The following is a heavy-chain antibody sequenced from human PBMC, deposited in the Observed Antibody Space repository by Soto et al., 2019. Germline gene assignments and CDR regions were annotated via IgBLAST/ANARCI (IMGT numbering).Heavy chain of an antibody. CDR2: TNAGNGNT. J-gene: IGHJ6*02. CDR1: GYTFTSYD. CDR3: ARDLAAARPSPYYYYYGMDV. Sequence: ASVKVSCKASGYTFTSYDINWVRQATGQRLEWMGWTNAGNGNTKYSQKFQGRVTITRDTSASTAYMELSSLRSEDTAVYYCARDLAAARPSPYYYYYGMDVWGQGTTVTVSS. D-gene: IGHD6-6*01. V-gene: IGHV1-3*01.